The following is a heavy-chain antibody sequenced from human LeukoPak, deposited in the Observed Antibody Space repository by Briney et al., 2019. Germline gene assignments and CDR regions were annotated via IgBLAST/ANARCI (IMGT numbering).Heavy chain of an antibody. V-gene: IGHV5-51*01. J-gene: IGHJ3*02. CDR2: IYTGDSDT. CDR3: ARLDDNRLRWRPWDFAAFDI. D-gene: IGHD4-23*01. Sequence: GESLKISCKGSGYSFTSDWIGWVRQMPGKGLEWVGIIYTGDSDTKDSPSFEGQVTISADKSISTAYLQWSSLKASDTAMYYCARLDDNRLRWRPWDFAAFDIWGQGTMVTVSS. CDR1: GYSFTSDW.